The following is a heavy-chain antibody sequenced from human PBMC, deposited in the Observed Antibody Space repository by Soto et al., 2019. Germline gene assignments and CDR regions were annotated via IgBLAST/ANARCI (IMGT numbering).Heavy chain of an antibody. J-gene: IGHJ4*02. Sequence: GASVKVSCNASGYTFTSYDIYWLLQSTGQGLELMGWMNPNTGNSAYAQKFQGRVTVTSDTSINTVHMELSSLRSEDTAVYYCARRAETNGWNGFGADKYYFDFWGQGTLVTVSS. D-gene: IGHD1-1*01. V-gene: IGHV1-8*01. CDR2: MNPNTGNS. CDR1: GYTFTSYD. CDR3: ARRAETNGWNGFGADKYYFDF.